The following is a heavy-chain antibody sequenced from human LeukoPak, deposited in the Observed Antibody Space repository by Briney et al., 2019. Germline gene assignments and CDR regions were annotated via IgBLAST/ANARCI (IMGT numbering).Heavy chain of an antibody. CDR2: INHSGST. V-gene: IGHV4-34*01. CDR3: ASSHYGDPTNYFDY. D-gene: IGHD4-17*01. J-gene: IGHJ4*02. Sequence: GALRLSCAASGFTVSSNYMSWIRQPPGKGLEWIGEINHSGSTNYNPSLKSRVTISVDTSKNQFSLKLSSVTAADTAVYHCASSHYGDPTNYFDYWGQGTLVTVSS. CDR1: GFTVSSNY.